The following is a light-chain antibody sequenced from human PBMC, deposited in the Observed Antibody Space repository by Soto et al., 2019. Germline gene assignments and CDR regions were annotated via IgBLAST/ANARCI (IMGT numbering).Light chain of an antibody. V-gene: IGLV2-14*03. CDR3: TSFTSSSTWV. CDR2: EVS. Sequence: QSALTQPASVSGSPGQSITISCTGTSSDVGGYNYVSWFQQHPSKAPKLKIYEVSNRPSGVSNRFSGSKSGYTASLTISELQAEDEADYYCTSFTSSSTWVFGGGTKLTVL. J-gene: IGLJ3*02. CDR1: SSDVGGYNY.